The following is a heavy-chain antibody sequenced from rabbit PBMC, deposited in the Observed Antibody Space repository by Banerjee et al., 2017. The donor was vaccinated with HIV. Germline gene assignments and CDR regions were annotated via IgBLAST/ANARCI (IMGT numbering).Heavy chain of an antibody. D-gene: IGHD6-1*01. V-gene: IGHV1S45*01. CDR3: ARESGSAGAGYAL. CDR1: GFSFSSSNW. Sequence: QEQLVESGGDLVKPEGSLTLTCTASGFSFSSSNWMCWVRQAPGKGLEWIACIYAGSSGITNYASWAKGRFTISKTSSTTVTLQMTSLTAADTATYFCARESGSAGAGYALWGQGTLVTVS. J-gene: IGHJ4*01. CDR2: IYAGSSGIT.